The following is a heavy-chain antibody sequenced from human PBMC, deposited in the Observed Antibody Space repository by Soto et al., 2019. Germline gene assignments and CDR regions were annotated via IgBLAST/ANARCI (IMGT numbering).Heavy chain of an antibody. Sequence: KTAFRAAGYLXTNFYINWVRQTPGQGLEWMGRMNVDTGGTTYAQKYQGRVTMTRDTSISAAYIEVNNVKSYDPAIYYCARDGNFVLRGYSFCFDIRGQGTRGTISS. D-gene: IGHD5-12*01. CDR2: MNVDTGGT. CDR3: ARDGNFVLRGYSFCFDI. CDR1: GYLXTNFY. J-gene: IGHJ4*02. V-gene: IGHV1-2*06.